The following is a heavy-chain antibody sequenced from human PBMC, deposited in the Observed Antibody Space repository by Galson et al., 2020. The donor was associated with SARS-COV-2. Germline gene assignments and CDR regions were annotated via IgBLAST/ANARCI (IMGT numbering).Heavy chain of an antibody. CDR2: ISQSVTT. Sequence: SETLSLTCTVSGGSISNNDWWSWDRQPPGKGLEWIGEISQSVTTHYNPSLKSRVTISGDKSKNQISLMLSSVTAADTAVYYCARDSGYCTDGVCYRFWYFDLWGRGTLVTVSS. CDR1: GGSISNNDW. CDR3: ARDSGYCTDGVCYRFWYFDL. D-gene: IGHD2-8*01. J-gene: IGHJ2*01. V-gene: IGHV4-4*02.